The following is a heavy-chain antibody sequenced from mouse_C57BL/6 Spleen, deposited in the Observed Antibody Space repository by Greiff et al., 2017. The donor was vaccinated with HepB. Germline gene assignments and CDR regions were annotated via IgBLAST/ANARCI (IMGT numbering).Heavy chain of an antibody. Sequence: VQLQQSGPELVKPGASVKISCKASGYTFTDYYMNWVKQSHGKSLEWIGDINPNNGGTSYNQKFKGKATLTVDKSSSTAYMELRSLTSEDSAVYYCARENDYDTFAYWGQGTLVTVSA. J-gene: IGHJ3*01. CDR3: ARENDYDTFAY. D-gene: IGHD2-4*01. V-gene: IGHV1-26*01. CDR1: GYTFTDYY. CDR2: INPNNGGT.